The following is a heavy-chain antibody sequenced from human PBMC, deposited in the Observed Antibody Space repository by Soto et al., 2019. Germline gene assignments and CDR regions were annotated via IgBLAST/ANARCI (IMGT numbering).Heavy chain of an antibody. J-gene: IGHJ3*02. CDR2: ISSSSSYT. V-gene: IGHV3-11*06. CDR1: GFTFSDYY. Sequence: GGSLRLSCAASGFTFSDYYMSWIRQAPGKGLEWVSYISSSSSYTNYADSVKGRFTISRDNAKNSLYLQMNSLRAEDTAVYYCNFGRYDFWSGYFREQHRNDAFDIWGQGTMVTVSS. CDR3: NFGRYDFWSGYFREQHRNDAFDI. D-gene: IGHD3-3*01.